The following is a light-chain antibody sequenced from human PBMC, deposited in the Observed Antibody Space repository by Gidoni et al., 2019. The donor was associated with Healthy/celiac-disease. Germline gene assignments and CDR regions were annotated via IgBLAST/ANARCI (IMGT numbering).Light chain of an antibody. Sequence: DIQMTQSPSSLSASVGDRVTITCRASQSISSYLNWYQQKPGKAPKLLIYAASSLQSGVTSRFSGSGSGTDFTLTISSLQPEDFATYYCQQVLTFGGGTKVEIK. V-gene: IGKV1-39*01. CDR3: QQVLT. J-gene: IGKJ4*01. CDR2: AAS. CDR1: QSISSY.